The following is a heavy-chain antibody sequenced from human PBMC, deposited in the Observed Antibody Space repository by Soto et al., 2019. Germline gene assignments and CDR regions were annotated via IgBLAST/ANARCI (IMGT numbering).Heavy chain of an antibody. J-gene: IGHJ4*02. Sequence: ASVKVSCKASGYTFTCYYMHWVRQAPGQGLEWMGWINPNSGGTNYAQKFQGWVTRTRDTSISTAYMELSRLRSDDTAVYYCARAGPPGIAVAGGLRYFDYWGQGTLVTVSS. V-gene: IGHV1-2*04. CDR2: INPNSGGT. CDR3: ARAGPPGIAVAGGLRYFDY. D-gene: IGHD6-19*01. CDR1: GYTFTCYY.